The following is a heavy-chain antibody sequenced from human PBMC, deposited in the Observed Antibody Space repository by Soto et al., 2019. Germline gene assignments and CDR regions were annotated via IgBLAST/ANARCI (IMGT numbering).Heavy chain of an antibody. CDR2: ISGSGAAAI. J-gene: IGHJ4*02. Sequence: QVQLVESGGGLVKPGGSLRLSCVASGFSFSDYYMTWIRQAPGKGLEWVSYISGSGAAAIYYADSVKGRFTISRDNAKNSLYLQMNSLRAEDTAVYYCASSVVLKYWGQGTLVTVSS. CDR3: ASSVVLKY. V-gene: IGHV3-11*01. D-gene: IGHD2-15*01. CDR1: GFSFSDYY.